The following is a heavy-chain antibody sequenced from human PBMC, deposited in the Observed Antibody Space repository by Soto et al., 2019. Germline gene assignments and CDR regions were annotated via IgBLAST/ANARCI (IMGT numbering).Heavy chain of an antibody. CDR3: TRGHFWSGYWVHDY. V-gene: IGHV3-49*04. CDR2: IRNRAYGGTP. CDR1: GFIFGDYA. J-gene: IGHJ4*02. D-gene: IGHD3-3*01. Sequence: GGSLRLSCTASGFIFGDYAMSWVRQAPGKGLEWVTFIRNRAYGGTPEHAASVKGRFTISRDDSKSIAYLQMDSLKTEDTAVYYCTRGHFWSGYWVHDYWGQGTLVTV.